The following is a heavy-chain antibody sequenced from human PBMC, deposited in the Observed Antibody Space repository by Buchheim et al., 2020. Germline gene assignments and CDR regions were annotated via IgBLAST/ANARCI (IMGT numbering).Heavy chain of an antibody. CDR1: GGSFSGYY. CDR2: IKHSGST. D-gene: IGHD6-6*01. J-gene: IGHJ4*02. Sequence: QVQLQQWGAGLLKPSETLSLTCAVYGGSFSGYYWTWIRQPPGKGLEWVGEIKHSGSTSYNPSLESRVTISVDTSKKQFSLKLNSVTAADTAVYYCARGGVAARLQFCGQRTL. V-gene: IGHV4-34*02. CDR3: ARGGVAARLQF.